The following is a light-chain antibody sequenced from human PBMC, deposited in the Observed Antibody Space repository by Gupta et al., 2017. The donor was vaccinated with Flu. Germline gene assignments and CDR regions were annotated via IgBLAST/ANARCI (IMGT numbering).Light chain of an antibody. V-gene: IGKV3-20*01. CDR3: QLYGSSPPWT. J-gene: IGKJ1*01. Sequence: EIVLTQSPGTRSLSPGERATLSCRASQSVSSSYLAWYQQKPGQAPRLLIYGASSRGTGIPDRFCGSGSATDFTLTISRRESEDFAVYYCQLYGSSPPWTFGQGTKVEIK. CDR2: GAS. CDR1: QSVSSSY.